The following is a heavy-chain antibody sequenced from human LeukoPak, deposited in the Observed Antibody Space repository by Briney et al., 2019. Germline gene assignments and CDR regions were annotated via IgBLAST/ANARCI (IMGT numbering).Heavy chain of an antibody. CDR1: GYSISSGYY. CDR3: ASGGDYSDY. V-gene: IGHV4-38-2*01. Sequence: SETLSLTCAVSGYSISSGYYWGWIRQPPGKGLEWIGSIYHSGGTYYNPSLKSRVTISVDTSKNQFSLKLSSVTAADTAVCYCASGGDYSDYWGQGTLVTVSS. CDR2: IYHSGGT. J-gene: IGHJ4*02. D-gene: IGHD3-16*01.